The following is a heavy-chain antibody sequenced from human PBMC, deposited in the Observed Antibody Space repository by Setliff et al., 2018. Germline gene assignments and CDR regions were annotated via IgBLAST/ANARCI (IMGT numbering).Heavy chain of an antibody. CDR1: GYIFTNYG. V-gene: IGHV1-3*01. D-gene: IGHD6-13*01. CDR3: ARSGPYSSSSHFDY. J-gene: IGHJ4*02. CDR2: INVGNGNT. Sequence: ASVKVSCKASGYIFTNYGMHWVRQAPGQRLEWMVWINVGNGNTKDSQKFQGRVTITRDTSASTAYMELSSLRSEDTAVYYCARSGPYSSSSHFDYWGQGTLVTVS.